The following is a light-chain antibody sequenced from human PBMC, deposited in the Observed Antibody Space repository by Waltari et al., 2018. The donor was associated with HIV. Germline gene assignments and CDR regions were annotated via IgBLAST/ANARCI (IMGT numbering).Light chain of an antibody. CDR3: QAWDSSTDVV. V-gene: IGLV3-1*01. CDR1: KLGDEY. J-gene: IGLJ2*01. Sequence: SYELTQPPSVSVSPGQTASITCSGAKLGDEYACWYQQKPGQSPMLVIYQDSKRPSGSLGRFSGSNSANTATLTISGTQDMDEDDYYCQAWDSSTDVVFGGGTKLTVL. CDR2: QDS.